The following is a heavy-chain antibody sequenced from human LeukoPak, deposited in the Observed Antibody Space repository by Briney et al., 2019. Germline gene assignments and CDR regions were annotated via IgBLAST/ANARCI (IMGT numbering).Heavy chain of an antibody. CDR3: ARGGGLDV. D-gene: IGHD3-16*01. J-gene: IGHJ6*02. CDR1: EFSISTYW. V-gene: IGHV3-7*03. CDR2: INHNGNVN. Sequence: QPGGSLRLSCAASEFSISTYWMNWARQAPGKGLEWVASINHNGNVNYYVDSVKGRFTISRDNAKNSLYLQMSNLRAEDTAVYFCARGGGLDVWGQGATVTVSS.